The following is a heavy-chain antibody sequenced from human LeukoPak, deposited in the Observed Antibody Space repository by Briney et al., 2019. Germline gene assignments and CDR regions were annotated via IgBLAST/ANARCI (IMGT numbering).Heavy chain of an antibody. CDR2: IYYSGST. CDR1: GGSISSYY. J-gene: IGHJ4*02. V-gene: IGHV4-59*01. CDR3: ARVDSEDYYFDY. D-gene: IGHD3/OR15-3a*01. Sequence: SETLSLTCTVSGGSISSYYWSWIRQPPGKGLEWIGYIYYSGSTNYNPSLKSRVTISVDTSKNQFSLTLSSVTAAATAVYYCARVDSEDYYFDYWGQGTLVTVSS.